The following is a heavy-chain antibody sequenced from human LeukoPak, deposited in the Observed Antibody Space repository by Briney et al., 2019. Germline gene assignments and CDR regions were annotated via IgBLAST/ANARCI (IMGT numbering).Heavy chain of an antibody. CDR1: GFTFDDHA. Sequence: TGGSLRLSCAASGFTFDDHAMHWVRQAPGKGLEWVSGINWNSGVIDYADSVKGRFTISRDNAKNSLYLQMNNLRPDDTALYYCAKDRSGGSHYYYNFENWGQGTLVTVSS. CDR3: AKDRSGGSHYYYNFEN. CDR2: INWNSGVI. V-gene: IGHV3-9*01. D-gene: IGHD3-16*01. J-gene: IGHJ4*02.